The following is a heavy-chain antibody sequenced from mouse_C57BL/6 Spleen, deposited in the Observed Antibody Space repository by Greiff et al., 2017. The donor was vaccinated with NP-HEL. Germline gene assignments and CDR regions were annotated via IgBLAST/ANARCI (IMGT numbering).Heavy chain of an antibody. CDR1: GYSITSGYY. J-gene: IGHJ2*01. CDR3: ARDRSTTGFDY. CDR2: ISYDGSN. Sequence: VQLQQSGPGLVKPSQSLSLTCSVTGYSITSGYYWNWIRQFPGNKLEWMGYISYDGSNNYNPSLKNRISITRDTSKNQFFLKLNSVTTEDTATYYCARDRSTTGFDYWGQGTTLTVSS. V-gene: IGHV3-6*01. D-gene: IGHD1-1*01.